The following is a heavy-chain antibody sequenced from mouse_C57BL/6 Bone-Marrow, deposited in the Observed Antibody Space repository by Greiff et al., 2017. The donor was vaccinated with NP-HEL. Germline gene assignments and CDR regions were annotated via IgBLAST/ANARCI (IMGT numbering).Heavy chain of an antibody. J-gene: IGHJ2*01. CDR2: IYPGSGST. CDR3: ARPSSY. CDR1: GYTFTSYW. Sequence: QVQLKQPGAELVKPGASVKMSCKASGYTFTSYWITWVTQRPGQGLEWIGDIYPGSGSTNYNEKFKSKATLTVDTSSSTADRQLSSLTSEDSAVYYCARPSSYWGQGTTLTVSS. D-gene: IGHD1-1*01. V-gene: IGHV1-55*01.